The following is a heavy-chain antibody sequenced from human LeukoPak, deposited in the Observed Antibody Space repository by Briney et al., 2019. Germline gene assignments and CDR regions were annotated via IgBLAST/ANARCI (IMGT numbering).Heavy chain of an antibody. J-gene: IGHJ6*03. CDR1: GFTFSNYW. D-gene: IGHD3-3*01. CDR3: ARDNGVVHGVYYMDV. CDR2: IKQDGSEK. V-gene: IGHV3-7*01. Sequence: GGSLRLSCAASGFTFSNYWMTWVRQAPGKGLEWVADIKQDGSEKLYVNSVRGRFTISRDNAKMSLFLQMNSLRAEDTAVYHCARDNGVVHGVYYMDVWGKGTTVTVS.